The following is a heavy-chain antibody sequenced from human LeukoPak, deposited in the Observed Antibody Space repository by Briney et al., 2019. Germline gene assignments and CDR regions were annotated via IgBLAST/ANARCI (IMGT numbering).Heavy chain of an antibody. CDR1: GGSISSSSYY. CDR2: IYYSGST. Sequence: WETLSLTCTVSGGSISSSSYYWGWIRQPPEKGLEWIGSIYYSGSTYYNPSLKSRVTISVDTSKNQFSLKLSSVTAADTAVYYCARGPEAPVSDYFDYWGQGTLVTVSS. CDR3: ARGPEAPVSDYFDY. D-gene: IGHD5/OR15-5a*01. J-gene: IGHJ4*02. V-gene: IGHV4-39*07.